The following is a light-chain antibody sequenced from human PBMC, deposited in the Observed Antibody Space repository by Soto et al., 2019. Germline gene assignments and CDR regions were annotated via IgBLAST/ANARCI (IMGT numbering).Light chain of an antibody. V-gene: IGKV3-20*01. CDR2: GAS. J-gene: IGKJ4*01. CDR1: QSVTSSN. Sequence: EIVLTQSPGTLSLSPGERVTLSCRASQSVTSSNLAWYQQKPGQAPSLLISGASTRATGIPDRFIGSGSGTDFTLTISRLEPEDFAVYYCQQYDTSPLTFCGGTKVEI. CDR3: QQYDTSPLT.